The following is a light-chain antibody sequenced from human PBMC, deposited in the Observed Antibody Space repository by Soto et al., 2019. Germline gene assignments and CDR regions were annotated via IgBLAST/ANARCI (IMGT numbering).Light chain of an antibody. CDR2: GAS. V-gene: IGKV3-15*01. CDR3: QQYNNWPIT. Sequence: EIVLTQSPATLSLSPGESAPLSCRASQSVSSYLAWYQQKPGQAPRLLIYGASTRATGIPARFSGSGSGTEFTLTISSLQSEEFEIYYCQQYNNWPITVGKGTRLEIK. CDR1: QSVSSY. J-gene: IGKJ5*01.